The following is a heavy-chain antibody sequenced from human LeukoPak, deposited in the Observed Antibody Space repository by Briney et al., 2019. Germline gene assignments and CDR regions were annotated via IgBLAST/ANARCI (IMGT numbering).Heavy chain of an antibody. D-gene: IGHD3-16*01. CDR1: GFTFSSYS. J-gene: IGHJ4*02. CDR2: ISSSSSYI. V-gene: IGHV3-21*01. Sequence: PGGSLRLSCAASGFTFSSYSMNWVRQAPGKRLEWVSSISSSSSYIYYADSVKGRFTISRDNAKNSLYLQMNSLRAEDTAVYYCARAKVGDLYFDYWGQGTLVTVSS. CDR3: ARAKVGDLYFDY.